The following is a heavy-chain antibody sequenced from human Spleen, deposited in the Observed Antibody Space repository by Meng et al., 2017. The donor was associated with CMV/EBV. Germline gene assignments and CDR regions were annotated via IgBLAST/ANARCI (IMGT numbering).Heavy chain of an antibody. CDR3: TRQACGGECYSP. CDR2: INIISSDI. CDR1: GFTLRDYY. Sequence: GESLKISCAASGFTLRDYYMSWIRQAPGKGLEWISYINIISSDISYVDSVKGRFTISRDNAKNSLSLQMNSLRPEDTAVYYCTRQACGGECYSPWGQGTLVTVSS. J-gene: IGHJ5*02. V-gene: IGHV3-11*01. D-gene: IGHD2-21*01.